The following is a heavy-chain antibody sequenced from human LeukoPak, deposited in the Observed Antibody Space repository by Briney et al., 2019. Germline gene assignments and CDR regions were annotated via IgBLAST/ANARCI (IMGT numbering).Heavy chain of an antibody. V-gene: IGHV4-59*01. CDR3: AREGSGSADAFDI. Sequence: SETLSLTCTVSGGPISSYYWSWIRQPPGKGLEWIGYIYYGGSTNYNPSLKSRVTISVDTSKNQFSLKLSSVTAADTAVYYCAREGSGSADAFDIWGQGTMVTVSS. J-gene: IGHJ3*02. CDR1: GGPISSYY. CDR2: IYYGGST. D-gene: IGHD3-10*01.